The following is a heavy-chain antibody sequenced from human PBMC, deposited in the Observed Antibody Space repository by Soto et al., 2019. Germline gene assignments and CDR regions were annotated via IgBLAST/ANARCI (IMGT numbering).Heavy chain of an antibody. D-gene: IGHD2-8*01. Sequence: ASVKVSCKASGYSFTDYHIHWVRQAPGQGLEWLGRINPKSGGTSTAQKFQGWVTMTRDRSISTVYMELTRLRSDDTAVYFCARGHSTDCSNGVCSFFYNHEMDVWGQGTTVTAP. CDR2: INPKSGGT. V-gene: IGHV1-2*04. CDR1: GYSFTDYH. J-gene: IGHJ6*02. CDR3: ARGHSTDCSNGVCSFFYNHEMDV.